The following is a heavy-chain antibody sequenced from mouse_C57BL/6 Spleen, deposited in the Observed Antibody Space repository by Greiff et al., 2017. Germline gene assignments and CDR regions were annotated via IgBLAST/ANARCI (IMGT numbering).Heavy chain of an antibody. CDR3: AAAIYYDYDVGYFDV. Sequence: QVHVKQSGAELAKPGASVKLSCKASGYTFTSYWMHWVKQRPGQGLEWIGYINPSSGYTKYNQKFKDKATLTADKSSSTAYMQLSSLTYEDSAVYYCAAAIYYDYDVGYFDVWRTGTTVTVSS. D-gene: IGHD2-4*01. CDR1: GYTFTSYW. J-gene: IGHJ1*03. V-gene: IGHV1-7*01. CDR2: INPSSGYT.